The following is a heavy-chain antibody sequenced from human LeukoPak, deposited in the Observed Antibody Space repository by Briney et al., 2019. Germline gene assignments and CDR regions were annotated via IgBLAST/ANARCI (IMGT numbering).Heavy chain of an antibody. V-gene: IGHV3-33*01. J-gene: IGHJ6*02. CDR1: GFTFSSYG. Sequence: GGSLRLSCAASGFTFSSYGMHWVRQAPGKGLEWVAVIWYDGSNKYYADSVKGRFTISRDNSKNTLYLQMNSLRAEDTAVYYCARDTHWGYFDWLPRGYYYYGMDVWGQGTTVTVSS. CDR3: ARDTHWGYFDWLPRGYYYYGMDV. D-gene: IGHD3-9*01. CDR2: IWYDGSNK.